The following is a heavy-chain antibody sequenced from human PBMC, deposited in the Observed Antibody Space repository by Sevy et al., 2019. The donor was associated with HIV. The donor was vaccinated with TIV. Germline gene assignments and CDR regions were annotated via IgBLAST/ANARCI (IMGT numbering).Heavy chain of an antibody. CDR2: VYPNSGGT. CDR1: GYTFTGDY. V-gene: IGHV1-2*06. J-gene: IGHJ6*02. D-gene: IGHD1-7*01. CDR3: ARDAGGGTTNSGMDV. Sequence: VSVKVSCKASGYTFTGDYLHWVRQAPGQGLEWMGRVYPNSGGTNYAQKFQDRVTMTRDTSISTAYMELNRLRSDDTAVYYCARDAGGGTTNSGMDVWGQGTTVTVSS.